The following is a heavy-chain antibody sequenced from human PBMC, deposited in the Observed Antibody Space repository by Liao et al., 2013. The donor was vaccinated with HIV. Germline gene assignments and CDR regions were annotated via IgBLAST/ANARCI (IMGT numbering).Heavy chain of an antibody. CDR1: GGSISTYY. Sequence: VQLQESGPGLVQPSETLSLTCTVSGGSISTYYWGWIRQPPGKGLEWIGYIYYSGSTNYNPSLQSRATISVDTSKNQFSLRLTSVSAADTAVYYCAIGDWLVGLSFDLWGRGTLVTVSS. D-gene: IGHD3-9*01. CDR3: AIGDWLVGLSFDL. V-gene: IGHV4-59*01. CDR2: IYYSGST. J-gene: IGHJ2*01.